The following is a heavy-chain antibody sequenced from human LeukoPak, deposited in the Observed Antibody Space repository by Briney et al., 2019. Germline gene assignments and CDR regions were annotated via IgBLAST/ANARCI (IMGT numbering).Heavy chain of an antibody. D-gene: IGHD3-16*01. CDR3: ARVTHGGLSSLWGAKVDAFDI. CDR2: MNPNSGNT. V-gene: IGHV1-8*01. Sequence: GASVKVSCKASGYTFTSYDINWVRQATGQGLEWMGWMNPNSGNTGYAQKFQGRVTMTRNTSISTAYMELSSLRSEDTAVYYCARVTHGGLSSLWGAKVDAFDIWGQGTMVTVSS. J-gene: IGHJ3*02. CDR1: GYTFTSYD.